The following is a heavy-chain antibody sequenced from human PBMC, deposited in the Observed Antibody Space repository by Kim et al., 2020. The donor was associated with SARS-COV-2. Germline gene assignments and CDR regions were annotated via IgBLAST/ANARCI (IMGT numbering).Heavy chain of an antibody. CDR2: VRKKASGGTT. CDR3: ARDPATMFDS. CDR1: GFTFRDHA. D-gene: IGHD6-25*01. J-gene: IGHJ4*02. Sequence: GGSLRLSCTGSGFTFRDHALSWFRQAPGTGLEWVGFVRKKASGGTTEYAASVKGRFTISRDDSKSVAYLQMNSLKTEDTAVYYCARDPATMFDSWGQGTLVTVSP. V-gene: IGHV3-49*03.